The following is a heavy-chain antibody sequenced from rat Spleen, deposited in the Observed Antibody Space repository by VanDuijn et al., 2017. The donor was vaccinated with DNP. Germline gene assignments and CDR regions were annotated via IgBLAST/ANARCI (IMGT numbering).Heavy chain of an antibody. J-gene: IGHJ2*01. CDR3: AKWKLGPHYFDY. CDR1: GFTFSDYN. D-gene: IGHD1-12*02. CDR2: IIYDGSRT. Sequence: EVQLVESGGGLVQPGRSLKLSCAASGFTFSDYNMAWVRQAPKKGLEWVATIIYDGSRTYYRDSVKGRFTISRDNAKSTLYLQMDSLRSEDTATYYCAKWKLGPHYFDYWGQGVMVTVSS. V-gene: IGHV5S10*01.